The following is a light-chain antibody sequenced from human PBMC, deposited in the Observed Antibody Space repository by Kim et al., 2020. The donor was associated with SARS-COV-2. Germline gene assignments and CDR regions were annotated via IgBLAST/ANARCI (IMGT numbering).Light chain of an antibody. J-gene: IGKJ4*01. V-gene: IGKV3D-20*01. CDR1: QGVSSSY. CDR3: QHYGSSPS. CDR2: DAS. Sequence: LSPGESATPSCGASQGVSSSYLAWYQQKPGLTPRLLIYDASSRATGIPDRFSGSGSGTDFTLTISRLEPEDFAVYYCQHYGSSPSFGGGTKVDIK.